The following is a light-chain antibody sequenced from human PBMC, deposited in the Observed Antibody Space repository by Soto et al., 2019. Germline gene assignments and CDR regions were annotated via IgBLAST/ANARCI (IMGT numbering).Light chain of an antibody. J-gene: IGKJ5*01. V-gene: IGKV4-1*01. CDR2: WAS. CDR1: QSVLYSSNNKNY. Sequence: DIMMTQSPDSLAVSLGERATINCKSSQSVLYSSNNKNYLAWYQQKSGQPPKLLILWASTRESGVPDRFSGSGSGTDFTLTISSLQAEDVAVYYCQQYYNTVTFGQGTRLEIK. CDR3: QQYYNTVT.